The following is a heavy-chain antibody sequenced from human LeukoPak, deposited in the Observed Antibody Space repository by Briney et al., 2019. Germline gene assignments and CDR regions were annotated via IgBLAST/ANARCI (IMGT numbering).Heavy chain of an antibody. D-gene: IGHD1-26*01. CDR1: GYTLTELS. J-gene: IGHJ4*02. CDR3: ATAPAGSYYLYFDY. V-gene: IGHV1-24*01. Sequence: ASVKVSCKVSGYTLTELSMYWVRQAPGKGQGWVGGFDPEDGETIYAQKFQGRVTMTEDTSTDTAYMELSSLRSEDTAVYYCATAPAGSYYLYFDYWGQGTLVTVSS. CDR2: FDPEDGET.